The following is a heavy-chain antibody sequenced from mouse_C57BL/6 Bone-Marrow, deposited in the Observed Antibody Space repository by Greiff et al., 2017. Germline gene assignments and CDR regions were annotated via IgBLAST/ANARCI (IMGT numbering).Heavy chain of an antibody. CDR3: APYDSSYGVPWFAY. V-gene: IGHV14-4*01. D-gene: IGHD1-1*01. Sequence: VQLQQSGAELVRPGASVKLSCTASGFNIKDDYMHWVKQRPEQGLEWIGRIDPENGDTEYASKFQGKATITADTSSNTAYLQLSSLTSEDTAVYYFAPYDSSYGVPWFAYWGQGTLVTVSA. CDR2: IDPENGDT. J-gene: IGHJ3*01. CDR1: GFNIKDDY.